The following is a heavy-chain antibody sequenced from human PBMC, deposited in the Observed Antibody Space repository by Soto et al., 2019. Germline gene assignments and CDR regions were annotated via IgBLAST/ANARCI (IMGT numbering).Heavy chain of an antibody. Sequence: GASVKVSCKASGYTFTSYDINWVRQATGQGLEWMGWMNPNSGNTGYAQKFQGRVTMTRNTSISTAYMELSSLRSEDTAVYYCARCYGDRLYYYYGMDVWGQGTTVTVSS. V-gene: IGHV1-8*01. D-gene: IGHD4-17*01. CDR2: MNPNSGNT. CDR1: GYTFTSYD. CDR3: ARCYGDRLYYYYGMDV. J-gene: IGHJ6*02.